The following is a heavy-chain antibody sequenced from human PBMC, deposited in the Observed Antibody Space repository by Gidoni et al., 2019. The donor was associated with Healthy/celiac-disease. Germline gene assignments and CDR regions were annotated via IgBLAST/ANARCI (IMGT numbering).Heavy chain of an antibody. D-gene: IGHD6-19*01. CDR1: GGTFSSYA. V-gene: IGHV1-69*06. CDR2: INPIFGTA. J-gene: IGHJ6*02. Sequence: QVQLVQSGAEVKKPGSSVKVSCKASGGTFSSYAISWGRQAPGQGLEWMGGINPIFGTANYAQKFQGRVTITADKSTSTAYMELSSLRSEDTAVYYCARGAPFDSGWYYYYGMDVWGQGTTVTVSS. CDR3: ARGAPFDSGWYYYYGMDV.